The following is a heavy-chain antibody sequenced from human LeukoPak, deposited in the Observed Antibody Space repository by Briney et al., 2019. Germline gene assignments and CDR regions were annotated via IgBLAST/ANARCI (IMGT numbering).Heavy chain of an antibody. Sequence: KASETLSLTCTVSGGSISSNSYYWGWLRQSPGKGLEWIGSIYYSGSTYYNPSLKSRVTISVDTSKNQFSLKLSSVTAAHTAMYYCARNRYYYGSGNYGVPNWFDPWGQGTLVTVSS. V-gene: IGHV4-39*01. J-gene: IGHJ5*02. CDR3: ARNRYYYGSGNYGVPNWFDP. CDR2: IYYSGST. D-gene: IGHD3-10*01. CDR1: GGSISSNSYY.